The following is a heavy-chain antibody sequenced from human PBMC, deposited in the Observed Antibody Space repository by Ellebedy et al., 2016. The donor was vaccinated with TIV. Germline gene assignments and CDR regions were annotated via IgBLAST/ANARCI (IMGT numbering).Heavy chain of an antibody. CDR3: AREYGASWPYYFDS. CDR1: GYSISSGYY. V-gene: IGHV4-31*11. CDR2: IYSSGSI. Sequence: SETLSLXXAVSGYSISSGYYWGWIRQKPGKGLEWIGNIYSSGSIYYDPSLKNRLTMSVDTSKNEFSLTLTSVTAADSAVYFCAREYGASWPYYFDSWGQGILVTVSS. J-gene: IGHJ4*02. D-gene: IGHD4/OR15-4a*01.